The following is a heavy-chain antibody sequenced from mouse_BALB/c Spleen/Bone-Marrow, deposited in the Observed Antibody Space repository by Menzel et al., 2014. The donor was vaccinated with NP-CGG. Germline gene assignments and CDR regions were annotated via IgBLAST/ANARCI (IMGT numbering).Heavy chain of an antibody. Sequence: EVKVVESGGGLVKPGGSLKVSCAASGFTFSSYAMSWVRQSPEKRLEWVAEISSGGSYSYYPDTVTGRFTISRDNAKNTLNLEMSSLRSEDTAMYYCVREGAYWGQGTPVTVSA. CDR1: GFTFSSYA. J-gene: IGHJ3*01. CDR3: VREGAY. CDR2: ISSGGSYS. V-gene: IGHV5-9-4*01.